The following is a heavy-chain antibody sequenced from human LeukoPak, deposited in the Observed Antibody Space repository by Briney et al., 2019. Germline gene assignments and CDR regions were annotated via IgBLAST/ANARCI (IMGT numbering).Heavy chain of an antibody. CDR2: ISWNSRSI. CDR1: GFTFDDYA. J-gene: IGHJ4*02. D-gene: IGHD6-6*01. Sequence: PGGSLRPSCAASGFTFDDYAMHWVRQAPGKGLEWVSGISWNSRSIGYADSVKGRFTISRDNAKNTLYLQMNSLRAEDTAVYYCARPLSGYSSSLGYWGQGTLVTVSS. V-gene: IGHV3-9*01. CDR3: ARPLSGYSSSLGY.